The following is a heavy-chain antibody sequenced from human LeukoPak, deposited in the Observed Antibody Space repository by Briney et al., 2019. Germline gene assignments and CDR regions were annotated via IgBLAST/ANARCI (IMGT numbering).Heavy chain of an antibody. CDR3: ARHTYSGYDPFDY. D-gene: IGHD5-12*01. J-gene: IGHJ4*02. CDR1: GGSISIYY. V-gene: IGHV4-59*08. CDR2: TYYSGST. Sequence: TSETLSLPCSVSGGSISIYYWSWIRQPPGRGVEWIGYTYYSGSTNYNPSPKSPVTISVDTSKNQFTLKLSSATAADTAVYHCARHTYSGYDPFDYWGQGTLVTVSS.